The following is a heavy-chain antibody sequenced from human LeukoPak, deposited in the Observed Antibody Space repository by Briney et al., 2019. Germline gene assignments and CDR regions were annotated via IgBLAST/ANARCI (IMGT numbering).Heavy chain of an antibody. V-gene: IGHV4-30-2*01. CDR3: ATGMENYDGSGYYSYFQH. Sequence: KASQTLSLTCAVSGGSISSGGYSWSWIRQPPGKGLEWIGYIYHSGSTYYNPSLKSRATISVDRSKNQFSLKLSSVTAADTAVYYCATGMENYDGSGYYSYFQHWGQGTLVTVSS. CDR2: IYHSGST. D-gene: IGHD3-22*01. J-gene: IGHJ1*01. CDR1: GGSISSGGYS.